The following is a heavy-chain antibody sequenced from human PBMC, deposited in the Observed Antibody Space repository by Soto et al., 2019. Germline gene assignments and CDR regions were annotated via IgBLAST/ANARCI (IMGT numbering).Heavy chain of an antibody. Sequence: QVQLVESGGGLVKPGGSLRLSCAASGFTFSDYYMSWIRQAPGKGLEWVSYISSSGSTIYYADSVKGRFTISRDNAKNSLYLQMNSLRAEDTAVYYCARVPGSHSGLGTSKLEWQKTTHFDYWGQGTLVTVSS. CDR1: GFTFSDYY. CDR2: ISSSGSTI. D-gene: IGHD3-3*01. CDR3: ARVPGSHSGLGTSKLEWQKTTHFDY. J-gene: IGHJ4*02. V-gene: IGHV3-11*01.